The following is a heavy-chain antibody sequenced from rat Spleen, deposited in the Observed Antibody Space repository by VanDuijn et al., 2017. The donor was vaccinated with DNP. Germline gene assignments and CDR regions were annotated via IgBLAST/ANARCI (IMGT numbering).Heavy chain of an antibody. CDR1: GFTFSDYA. J-gene: IGHJ4*01. CDR2: ITNTGGST. V-gene: IGHV5-25*01. CDR3: ARHSGYSGFMDA. Sequence: EVQLVESGGGLVQPGRSLKLSCAASGFTFSDYAMAWIRQAPGKGLEWVASITNTGGSTYYPDSVKGRFTISRDNAKSTLYLQMDSLRSEDTATYYCARHSGYSGFMDAWGQGASVTVSS. D-gene: IGHD1-1*01.